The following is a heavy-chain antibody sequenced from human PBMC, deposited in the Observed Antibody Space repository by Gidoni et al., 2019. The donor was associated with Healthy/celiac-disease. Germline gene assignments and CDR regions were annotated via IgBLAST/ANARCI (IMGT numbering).Heavy chain of an antibody. D-gene: IGHD5-12*01. CDR3: AKDRYSGYDTALDFDY. Sequence: EVQLVESGGGLVQPGRSLRLSCAASGFTFDDYAMHWVRQAPGKGLGWVSGISWNSGSIGYADSVKGRFTISRDNAKNSLYLQMNSLRAEDTALYYCAKDRYSGYDTALDFDYWGQGTLVTVSS. V-gene: IGHV3-9*01. CDR2: ISWNSGSI. J-gene: IGHJ4*02. CDR1: GFTFDDYA.